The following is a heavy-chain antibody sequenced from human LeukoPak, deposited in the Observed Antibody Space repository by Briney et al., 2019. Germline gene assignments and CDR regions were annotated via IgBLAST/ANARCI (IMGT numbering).Heavy chain of an antibody. J-gene: IGHJ4*02. CDR3: ARKRIQLWSYFDY. Sequence: PSETLSLTCAVYGGSFSGYYWSWIRQPPGKGLEWIGEINHSGSTNYNPSLKSRVTKSVDTSKNQFSLKLSSVTAADTAVYYCARKRIQLWSYFDYWGQGTLVTVSS. D-gene: IGHD5-18*01. CDR1: GGSFSGYY. V-gene: IGHV4-34*01. CDR2: INHSGST.